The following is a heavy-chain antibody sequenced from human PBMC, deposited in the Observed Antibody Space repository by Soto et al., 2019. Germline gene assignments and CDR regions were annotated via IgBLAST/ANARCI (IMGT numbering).Heavy chain of an antibody. CDR2: ISYDGSNK. V-gene: IGHV3-30*18. CDR1: AFSFSSYA. J-gene: IGHJ4*02. CDR3: AKNYYGAGSYLMMDDY. Sequence: QVQLVESGGGVVQPGRSLRLSCVASAFSFSSYAMHWVRQAPGKGLEWVAVISYDGSNKCYADSVKGRLTISRDKYENTMYLQMTSLRAEDTAVYYCAKNYYGAGSYLMMDDYWGQGTLVTVSA. D-gene: IGHD3-10*01.